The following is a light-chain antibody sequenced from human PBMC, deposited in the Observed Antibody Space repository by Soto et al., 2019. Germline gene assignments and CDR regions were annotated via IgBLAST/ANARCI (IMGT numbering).Light chain of an antibody. V-gene: IGKV3-15*01. CDR2: GAS. J-gene: IGKJ1*01. CDR1: QSVSSN. CDR3: QQYNNWPRT. Sequence: IIMTQSPGTPSLSPGERAPLSCRASQSVSSNLAWYQQKPGQAPRLLIYGASTRATGIPARFSGSGSGTEFTLTISSLQSEDFAVYYCQQYNNWPRTFGQGTKVDIK.